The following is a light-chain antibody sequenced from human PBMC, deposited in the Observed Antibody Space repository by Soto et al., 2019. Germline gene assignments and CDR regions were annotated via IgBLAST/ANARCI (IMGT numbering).Light chain of an antibody. CDR1: SSDVGGSDY. V-gene: IGLV2-14*03. CDR2: HVS. Sequence: QSVLTQSASVSGSPGQSITISCTGTSSDVGGSDYVSWYQQHPDKAPKLMIYHVSNRPSGVSNRFSGSKSGNTASLTISGLQPEDEADYYCSSHTSGSTRVFGSGTKVTVL. CDR3: SSHTSGSTRV. J-gene: IGLJ1*01.